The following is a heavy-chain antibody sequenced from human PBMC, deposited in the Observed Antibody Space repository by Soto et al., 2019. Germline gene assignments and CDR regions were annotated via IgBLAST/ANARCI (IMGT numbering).Heavy chain of an antibody. CDR2: ISYSGST. D-gene: IGHD6-6*01. J-gene: IGHJ4*02. V-gene: IGHV4-39*01. CDR3: VSSSSYPYDYFDQ. Sequence: SETLSLTCVVSGDSISSSLDYWDWVRQPPGEGLEWLGSISYSGSTHYNPSLESRVTISVDTSKNQFSLKLSSVTAADTAVYYCVSSSSYPYDYFDQWGQGTLVTVSS. CDR1: GDSISSSLDY.